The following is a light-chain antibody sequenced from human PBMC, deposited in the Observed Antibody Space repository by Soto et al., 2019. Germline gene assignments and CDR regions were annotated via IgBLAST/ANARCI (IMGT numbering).Light chain of an antibody. V-gene: IGLV1-44*01. CDR2: NNN. J-gene: IGLJ1*01. Sequence: QSALTQPPSASGTPGQRVTISCSGGSSNIGTNAVNWYQQLPGTAPKLLIYNNNQRPSGVPDRFSGSKSGTSASLAISGLQSEDEADYYCAAWDDSLNGYVFETGTKVTVL. CDR1: SSNIGTNA. CDR3: AAWDDSLNGYV.